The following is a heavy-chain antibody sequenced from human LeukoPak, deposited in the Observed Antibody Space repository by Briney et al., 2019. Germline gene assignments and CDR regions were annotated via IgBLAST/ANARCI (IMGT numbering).Heavy chain of an antibody. J-gene: IGHJ4*02. V-gene: IGHV6-1*01. CDR1: GDSVSSNSAA. CDR2: TYYRSKWYN. D-gene: IGHD6-6*01. CDR3: ARDSDPEYSNSRVFDY. Sequence: SQTLSLTCAISGDSVSSNSAAWNWIRQSPSRGLEWLGRTYYRSKWYNDYAVSVKSRITINPDTSKNQFSLQLKSVTPEDTAVYYCARDSDPEYSNSRVFDYWGQGTLVTVSS.